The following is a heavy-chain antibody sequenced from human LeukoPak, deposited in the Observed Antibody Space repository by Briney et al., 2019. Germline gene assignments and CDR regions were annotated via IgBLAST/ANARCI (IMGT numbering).Heavy chain of an antibody. D-gene: IGHD4-17*01. V-gene: IGHV4-59*01. CDR2: IYYSGST. CDR3: GRGKYADYTRPCYSYMDV. Sequence: SETLSLTCTISGSSISSYYWNWIRQPPGEGLEWIGNIYYSGSTNYNPSLKSRVTMLVDTSKNQFSLRLNSVTAADTAVYYCGRGKYADYTRPCYSYMDVWGKGTTVTVSS. CDR1: GSSISSYY. J-gene: IGHJ6*03.